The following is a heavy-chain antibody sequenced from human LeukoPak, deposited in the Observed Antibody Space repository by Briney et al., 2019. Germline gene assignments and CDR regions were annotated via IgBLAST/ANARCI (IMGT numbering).Heavy chain of an antibody. Sequence: GGSLTLSCAASGFTFSDYNMNWVRQAPGKSLEWVSSITSDSRYKYYVDSVEGRFTISRDNARNSLYLQMNSLRAEDTAVYYCARDMVRGVFTTRTTDYWGQGTLVTVSS. V-gene: IGHV3-21*01. CDR3: ARDMVRGVFTTRTTDY. D-gene: IGHD3-10*01. CDR2: ITSDSRYK. CDR1: GFTFSDYN. J-gene: IGHJ4*02.